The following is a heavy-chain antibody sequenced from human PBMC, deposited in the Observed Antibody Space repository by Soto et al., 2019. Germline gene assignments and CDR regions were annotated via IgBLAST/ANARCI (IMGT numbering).Heavy chain of an antibody. CDR2: IIPIFGTP. D-gene: IGHD3-16*01. Sequence: QVQLEQSGAEVKRPGSSVKVSCKTSGGNFNTYPISWVRQAPGHRLEWMGKIIPIFGTPDYAQKFQGRVTMTADEATTTVCMELRSLKSDDSAVYYCARGSRLWGSTGWKRENLFDIWGQGTRVTVSS. CDR3: ARGSRLWGSTGWKRENLFDI. J-gene: IGHJ3*02. CDR1: GGNFNTYP. V-gene: IGHV1-69*18.